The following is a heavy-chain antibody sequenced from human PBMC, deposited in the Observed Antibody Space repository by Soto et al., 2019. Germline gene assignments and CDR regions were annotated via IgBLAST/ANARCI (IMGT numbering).Heavy chain of an antibody. CDR2: VSQTGNT. Sequence: QVHLQESGPGLVNPSGTLSLTCAVSGGSITSGNYWSWVRRPPGMGLEWIGEVSQTGNTKYNPSLKSRVTISVDKPNNQFSLRLISVTAADTAVYYCTSGNGYVWGKYDDTFDIWGQGTMVIVSS. CDR3: TSGNGYVWGKYDDTFDI. V-gene: IGHV4-4*02. J-gene: IGHJ3*02. CDR1: GGSITSGNY. D-gene: IGHD3-16*01.